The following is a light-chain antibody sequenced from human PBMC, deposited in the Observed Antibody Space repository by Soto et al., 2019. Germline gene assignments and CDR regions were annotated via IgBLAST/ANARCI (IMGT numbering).Light chain of an antibody. Sequence: EIVMTQSPVTLSVSPGEKVTLSCRASQSVSNNLAWYQQKSVQAPRLLIYGASTRVTGIPARFSGSGSVTEFTLTISSLQSEDFAIYYCQQYNNWPPVTFGQGTRLDIK. CDR2: GAS. CDR1: QSVSNN. CDR3: QQYNNWPPVT. J-gene: IGKJ5*01. V-gene: IGKV3-15*01.